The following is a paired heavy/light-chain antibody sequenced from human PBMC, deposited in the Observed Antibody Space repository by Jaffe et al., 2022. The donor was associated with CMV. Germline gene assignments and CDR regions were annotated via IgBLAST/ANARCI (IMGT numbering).Heavy chain of an antibody. V-gene: IGHV3-53*02. D-gene: IGHD3-22*01. CDR1: GFTVSSHW. J-gene: IGHJ4*02. CDR2: IDTGDKT. Sequence: EVQLVETGGGLIQPGGSLRLSCVASGFTVSSHWMTWVRQAPGKGLEWVSLIDTGDKTYYADSVKGRFTIFRDISKNTLYLQMSSLRAEDTAVYHCAKSRSEVWLSHYTYFDYWGQGTLVTVSS. CDR3: AKSRSEVWLSHYTYFDY.
Light chain of an antibody. Sequence: EIVMTQSPATLSVSPGERVTLSCRASQTIYPDLAWYQHKPGQAPRLLIYAASTRATGVAARFSGSGSGTDFTLTISSLQSEDFAVYYCQQYNNWPPLTFGGGTKVEIK. J-gene: IGKJ4*01. V-gene: IGKV3-15*01. CDR1: QTIYPD. CDR3: QQYNNWPPLT. CDR2: AAS.